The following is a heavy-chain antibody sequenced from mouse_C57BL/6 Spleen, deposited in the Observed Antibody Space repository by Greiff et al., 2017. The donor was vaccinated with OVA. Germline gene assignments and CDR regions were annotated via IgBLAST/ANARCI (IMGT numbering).Heavy chain of an antibody. Sequence: QVQLQQPGAELVRPGSSVKLSCKASGYTFTSYWMHWVKQRPIQGLEWIGNIDPSDSETHYNQKFKDKATLTVDKSSSTAYMQLSSLTSEDSAVYYCARQGYSTWYFDVWGTGTTVTVSS. CDR1: GYTFTSYW. D-gene: IGHD2-5*01. V-gene: IGHV1-52*01. CDR3: ARQGYSTWYFDV. CDR2: IDPSDSET. J-gene: IGHJ1*03.